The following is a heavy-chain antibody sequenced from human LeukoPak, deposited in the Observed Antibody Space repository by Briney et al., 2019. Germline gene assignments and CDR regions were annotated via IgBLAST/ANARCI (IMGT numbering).Heavy chain of an antibody. D-gene: IGHD4-23*01. CDR1: GFTFSSYG. CDR3: AKDLISGIRSGGY. J-gene: IGHJ4*02. V-gene: IGHV3-30*02. Sequence: PGGSLRLSCAASGFTFSSYGMHWVRQAPGKGLEWVAFIRYDGSNKYYADSVKGRFTISRDNSKNTLYLQMNSLRAEDTAVYHCAKDLISGIRSGGYWGKGTLVTVSS. CDR2: IRYDGSNK.